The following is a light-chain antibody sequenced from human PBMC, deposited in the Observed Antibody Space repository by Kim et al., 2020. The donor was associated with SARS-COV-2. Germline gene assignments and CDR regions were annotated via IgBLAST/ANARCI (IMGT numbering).Light chain of an antibody. CDR1: RSNIGVNY. V-gene: IGLV1-47*01. CDR3: GAWDDSLSGFV. CDR2: RNN. Sequence: QSVLTQPPSASGTPGQRVTISCSGSRSNIGVNYVYWYQQLPETAPKLIMFRNNQRPSGVPDRISGSSKSGTPASLAISGLRSEDEADYYCGAWDDSLSGFVFGTGTKVTVL. J-gene: IGLJ1*01.